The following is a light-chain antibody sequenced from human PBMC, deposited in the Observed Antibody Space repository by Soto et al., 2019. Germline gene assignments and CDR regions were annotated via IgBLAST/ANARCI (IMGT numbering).Light chain of an antibody. CDR1: QSVRSN. CDR2: GAS. J-gene: IGKJ3*01. V-gene: IGKV3-15*01. Sequence: DRLVTKAPATLSVSPRHRAPLSCRASQSVRSNLAWYQQRPGQAPRLLIYGASTRATGIPARFSGSGSGTEFSLTISSLQAEDFAVYFCQQYYDSPPEVTFGPGTKVDIK. CDR3: QQYYDSPPEVT.